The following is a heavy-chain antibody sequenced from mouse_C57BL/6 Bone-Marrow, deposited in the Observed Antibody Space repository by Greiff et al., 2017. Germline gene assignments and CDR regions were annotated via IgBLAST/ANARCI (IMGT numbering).Heavy chain of an antibody. Sequence: QVQLQQSGAELVKPGASVKMSCKASGYTFTSYWLTWVKQRPGQGLEWIGDIYPGSGSTNYNEKFKSKATLTVDTSSSTAYMQLSSLTSEDSAVYYCAGYDYALDYWGQGTTLTVSS. J-gene: IGHJ2*01. CDR2: IYPGSGST. CDR1: GYTFTSYW. CDR3: AGYDYALDY. D-gene: IGHD2-4*01. V-gene: IGHV1-55*01.